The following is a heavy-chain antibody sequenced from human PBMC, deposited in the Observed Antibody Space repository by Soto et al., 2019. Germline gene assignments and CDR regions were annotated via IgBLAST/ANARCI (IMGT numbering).Heavy chain of an antibody. J-gene: IGHJ6*04. Sequence: QVQLVQSGAEVKKPGASVKVSCKASGYTFTSYGLSWVRQAPGQGLKWMGWINGYTGNTNYAQKCQGRVTITTDSYTNTSYLDLWPLISDETAVYYCTRSWVTGKGGIDVWCKGTTVTVSS. CDR1: GYTFTSYG. D-gene: IGHD3-16*01. V-gene: IGHV1-18*01. CDR3: TRSWVTGKGGIDV. CDR2: INGYTGNT.